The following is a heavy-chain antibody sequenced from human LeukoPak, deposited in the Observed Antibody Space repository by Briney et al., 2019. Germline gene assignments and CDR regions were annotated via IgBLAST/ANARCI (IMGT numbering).Heavy chain of an antibody. V-gene: IGHV3-30-3*01. CDR3: ARPLWFGELYGLGMDV. CDR2: ISYDGSNK. Sequence: PGGSLRLSCAASGFTFSSYAMHWVRQAPGKGLEWVAVISYDGSNKYYAASVKGRFTISRDNSKNTLYLQMNSLRAEDTAVYYCARPLWFGELYGLGMDVWGQGTTVTVSS. CDR1: GFTFSSYA. J-gene: IGHJ6*02. D-gene: IGHD3-10*01.